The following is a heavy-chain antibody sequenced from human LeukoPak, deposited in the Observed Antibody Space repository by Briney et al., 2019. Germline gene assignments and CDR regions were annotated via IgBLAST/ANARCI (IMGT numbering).Heavy chain of an antibody. J-gene: IGHJ4*02. Sequence: QPGGSLLLSCAASGFTFSSYEMNWVRQAPGKGLEWVSDISSSSSTIYYADSVKGRFTISRDNAKNSLYLEMNSLRAEDTAVYYCARTYYDFWSGYYSHEGNPFDYWGQGTLVTVSS. CDR1: GFTFSSYE. D-gene: IGHD3-3*01. V-gene: IGHV3-48*01. CDR2: ISSSSSTI. CDR3: ARTYYDFWSGYYSHEGNPFDY.